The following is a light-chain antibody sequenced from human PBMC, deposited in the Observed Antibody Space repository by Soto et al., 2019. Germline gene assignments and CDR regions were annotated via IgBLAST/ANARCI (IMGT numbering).Light chain of an antibody. J-gene: IGKJ1*01. Sequence: EIVLTHSPSTLSLSPGERATLSCMASQSVSKSLAWYQQRPGQAPRLLIYDASKRATGIPARFSGSGSGTEFHLTISTLQYEDFAVYYCQQYNSWPTWTCGQATKVDI. CDR2: DAS. CDR1: QSVSKS. CDR3: QQYNSWPTWT. V-gene: IGKV3-11*01.